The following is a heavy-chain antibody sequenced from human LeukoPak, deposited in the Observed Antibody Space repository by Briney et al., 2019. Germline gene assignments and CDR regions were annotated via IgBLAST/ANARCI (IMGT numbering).Heavy chain of an antibody. CDR3: TTDLSGNLNY. CDR1: GFTLSNAW. V-gene: IGHV3-15*01. Sequence: PGGSLRLSCVPSGFTLSNAWMSWVRHAPGEGVGWVGRIKSKTDGGTTDYAAPVKGRFTISRDDSKNTLYLQMNSLKPEDTAVYYSTTDLSGNLNYWGQGTLVTVSS. J-gene: IGHJ4*02. D-gene: IGHD1-7*01. CDR2: IKSKTDGGTT.